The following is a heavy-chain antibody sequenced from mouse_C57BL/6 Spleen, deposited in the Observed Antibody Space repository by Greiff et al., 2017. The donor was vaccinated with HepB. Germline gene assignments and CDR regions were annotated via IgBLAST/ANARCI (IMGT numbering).Heavy chain of an antibody. CDR1: GFNIKNTY. CDR3: ARAYYGNYPFAY. J-gene: IGHJ3*01. V-gene: IGHV14-3*01. CDR2: IDPANGNT. Sequence: VHVKQSVAELVRPGASVKLSCTASGFNIKNTYMHWVKQRPEQGLEWIGRIDPANGNTKYAPKFQGKATITADTSSNTAYLQLSSLTSEDTAIYYCARAYYGNYPFAYWGQGTLVTVSA. D-gene: IGHD2-10*01.